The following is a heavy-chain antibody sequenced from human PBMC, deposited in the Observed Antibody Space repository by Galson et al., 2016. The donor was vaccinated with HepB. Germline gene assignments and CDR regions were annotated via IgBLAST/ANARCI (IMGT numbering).Heavy chain of an antibody. CDR1: DVSINSGSYF. CDR3: ARQNYIHWFDT. J-gene: IGHJ5*02. V-gene: IGHV4-39*01. CDR2: THWTGTS. Sequence: SETLSLTCTVSDVSINSGSYFWGWIRQPPGKGPEWIGSTHWTGTSYSQPTLQSRVTVSLDTPKNQFSLRLSSVTAADTAVYYCARQNYIHWFDTWGQGALGTVSS. D-gene: IGHD1-7*01.